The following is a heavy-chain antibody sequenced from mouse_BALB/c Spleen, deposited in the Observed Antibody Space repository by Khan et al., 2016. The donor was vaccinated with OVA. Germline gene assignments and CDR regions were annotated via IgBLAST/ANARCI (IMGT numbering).Heavy chain of an antibody. CDR1: GFNIKDYY. J-gene: IGHJ2*01. V-gene: IGHV14-4*02. Sequence: VRLQQSGAELVRSGASVKLSCTASGFNIKDYYINWVRQRPEQGLEWIGWIDPESGDTEYAPKLQGTATMTADTSSHTAYLTIRSLTSEDSAVYYCNSDSYVSVDYWGPCTTLSVSS. D-gene: IGHD1-1*01. CDR2: IDPESGDT. CDR3: NSDSYVSVDY.